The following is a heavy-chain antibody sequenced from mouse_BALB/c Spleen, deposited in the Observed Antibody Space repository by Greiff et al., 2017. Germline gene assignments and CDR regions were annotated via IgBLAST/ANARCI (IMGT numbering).Heavy chain of an antibody. CDR1: GFTFSSYG. CDR3: ARSITTVVAPMDY. D-gene: IGHD1-1*01. CDR2: ISSGGST. V-gene: IGHV5-6-5*01. J-gene: IGHJ4*01. Sequence: EVQVVESGGDLVKPGGSLKLSCAASGFTFSSYGMSWVRQTPDKRLEWVATISSGGSTYYPDSVKGRFTISRDNARNILYLQMSSLRSEDTAMYYCARSITTVVAPMDYWGQGTSVTVSS.